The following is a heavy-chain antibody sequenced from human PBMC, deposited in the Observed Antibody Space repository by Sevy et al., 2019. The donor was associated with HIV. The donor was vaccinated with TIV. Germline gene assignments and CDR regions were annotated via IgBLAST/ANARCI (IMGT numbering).Heavy chain of an antibody. D-gene: IGHD3-22*01. V-gene: IGHV3-48*03. CDR1: GFTFSSYE. CDR3: ARKGGAYDIGFDP. J-gene: IGHJ5*02. CDR2: ISSSGTTI. Sequence: GGSLRLSCAASGFTFSSYEKTWVRQTPGKGLEWISSISSSGTTIYYGDSLEGRFTISRDNPKNSLYLQMNSLRAEDTAVYYCARKGGAYDIGFDPWGQGTLVTVSS.